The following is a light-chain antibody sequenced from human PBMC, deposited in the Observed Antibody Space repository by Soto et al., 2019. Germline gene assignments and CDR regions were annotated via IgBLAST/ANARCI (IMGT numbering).Light chain of an antibody. V-gene: IGLV2-23*01. CDR2: EGS. CDR3: CAYAGSSSFI. Sequence: QSALTQPASVSGSPGQSITISCAGTSSDVGTYKFVSWFQQYPGKAPKLLIYEGSKRPSGLSNRFSGSKSGNTASLTISGLQAEDEADYYCCAYAGSSSFIFGGGTQLTVL. J-gene: IGLJ2*01. CDR1: SSDVGTYKF.